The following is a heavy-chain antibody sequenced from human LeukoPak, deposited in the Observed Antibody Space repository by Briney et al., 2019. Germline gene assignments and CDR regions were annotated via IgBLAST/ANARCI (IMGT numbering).Heavy chain of an antibody. D-gene: IGHD1-26*01. CDR3: AKDGSRVGATAFDI. J-gene: IGHJ3*02. Sequence: GWALRLSCAASGFTFSSYAMSWVRQAPGKGLEWVSAISVSGGSTYYADSVKARFTISRDNSKNTLYLQMNSLRAEDTAVYYCAKDGSRVGATAFDIWGQGTMVTVSS. V-gene: IGHV3-23*01. CDR2: ISVSGGST. CDR1: GFTFSSYA.